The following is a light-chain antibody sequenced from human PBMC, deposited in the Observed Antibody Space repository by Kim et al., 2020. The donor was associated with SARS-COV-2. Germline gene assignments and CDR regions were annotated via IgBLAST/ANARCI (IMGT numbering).Light chain of an antibody. J-gene: IGKJ4*01. V-gene: IGKV3-15*01. CDR1: QSVSSN. CDR2: GAS. CDR3: QQYNNWPPLT. Sequence: EIVIMQSPSTLPVSPGERATLSCRASQSVSSNLAWYQQKPGQAPRLLIYGASTRATGIPARFSGSGSGTEFTLTISSLQSEDFAVYYCQQYNNWPPLTFGGGTKVDI.